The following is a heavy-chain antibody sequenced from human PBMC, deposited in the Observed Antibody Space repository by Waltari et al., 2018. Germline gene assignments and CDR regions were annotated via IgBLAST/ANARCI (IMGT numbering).Heavy chain of an antibody. Sequence: EVRLLESGGGLVPPGGSLRLSCAASGFTFSSCAVSWVRQAPGKGLEWVSAINNNGAITYYADSVKGRVTISRDNSKNTLDLQMNSLRAEDTAVYYCAKRVTDGFYPFDYWGQGTLVTVSS. V-gene: IGHV3-23*01. CDR3: AKRVTDGFYPFDY. D-gene: IGHD3-10*01. CDR2: INNNGAIT. CDR1: GFTFSSCA. J-gene: IGHJ4*02.